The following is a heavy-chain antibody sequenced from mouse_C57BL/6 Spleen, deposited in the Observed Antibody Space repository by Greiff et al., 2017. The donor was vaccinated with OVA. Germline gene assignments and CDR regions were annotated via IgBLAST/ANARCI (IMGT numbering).Heavy chain of an antibody. V-gene: IGHV14-2*01. CDR2: IDPEDGET. CDR3: ARGDYDGGFAY. D-gene: IGHD2-4*01. J-gene: IGHJ3*01. Sequence: VQLQQSGAELVKPGASVKLSCTASGFNIKDYYMHWVKQRTEQGLEWIGRIDPEDGETKYAPKFQCKATITADTSSNTAYLQLSSLTSEDTAVYYCARGDYDGGFAYWGQGTLTVSA. CDR1: GFNIKDYY.